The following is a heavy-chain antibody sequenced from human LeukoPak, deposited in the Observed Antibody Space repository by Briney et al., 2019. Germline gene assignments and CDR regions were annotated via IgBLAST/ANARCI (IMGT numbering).Heavy chain of an antibody. J-gene: IGHJ4*02. CDR3: TSLNYDFWSGAPQKPFDY. CDR2: IRSKANSYAT. CDR1: GFTFSGSA. V-gene: IGHV3-73*01. D-gene: IGHD3-3*01. Sequence: GGSLRLSCAASGFTFSGSAMHWVRQASGKGLEWVGRIRSKANSYATAYAASVKGRFTISRDDSKNTAYLQMNSLKTEDTAVYYCTSLNYDFWSGAPQKPFDYWGQGTLVTVSS.